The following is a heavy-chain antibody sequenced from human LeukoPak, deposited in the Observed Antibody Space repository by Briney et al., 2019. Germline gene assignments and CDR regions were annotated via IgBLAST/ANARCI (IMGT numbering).Heavy chain of an antibody. J-gene: IGHJ5*02. Sequence: PSETLSLTCSVSGDAISSGYHWAWIRQPPGKGLEWLGSMYHLGTTYYNPSLKSRVTISVDTSKNQFSLKLNSMTAADTAVYYCARDLGGGNWFDPWGQGTLVTVSS. CDR2: MYHLGTT. CDR3: ARDLGGGNWFDP. CDR1: GDAISSGYH. D-gene: IGHD3-16*01. V-gene: IGHV4-38-2*02.